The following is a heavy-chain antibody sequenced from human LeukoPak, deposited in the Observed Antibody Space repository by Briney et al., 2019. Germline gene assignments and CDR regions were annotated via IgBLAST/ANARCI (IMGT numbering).Heavy chain of an antibody. J-gene: IGHJ4*02. CDR2: IYYSGST. D-gene: IGHD3-10*01. V-gene: IGHV4-59*08. CDR1: GGSFSSYY. Sequence: SENLSLTCAVYGGSFSSYYWSWIRQPPGKGLEWIGYIYYSGSTNYNPSLKSRVTISVDTSKNQFSLKLSSVTAADTAVYYCARHRFGELIYFDYWGQGTLVTVSS. CDR3: ARHRFGELIYFDY.